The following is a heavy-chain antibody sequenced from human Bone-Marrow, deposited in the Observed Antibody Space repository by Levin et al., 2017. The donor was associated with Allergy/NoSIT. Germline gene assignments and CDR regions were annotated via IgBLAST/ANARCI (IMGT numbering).Heavy chain of an antibody. CDR2: INPSGGSI. CDR1: GYNFTNYY. V-gene: IGHV1-46*03. Sequence: ASVKVSCKASGYNFTNYYIHWVRQAPGQGPEWMGIINPSGGSISFAQTLQGRLTMTRDTSTTIVHMELTSLRSEDTAVYYCARGAPSSYYDILTDYPPDDALDIWGQGTLVTVSS. J-gene: IGHJ3*02. D-gene: IGHD3-9*01. CDR3: ARGAPSSYYDILTDYPPDDALDI.